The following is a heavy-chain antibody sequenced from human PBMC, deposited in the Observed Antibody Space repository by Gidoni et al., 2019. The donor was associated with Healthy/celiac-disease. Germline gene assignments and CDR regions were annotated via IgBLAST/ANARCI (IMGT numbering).Heavy chain of an antibody. CDR2: ISGSGGST. D-gene: IGHD2-21*02. Sequence: EVQLLESGGGLVQPGGSLRLSCAASGFPFSSYAMSWVRQAPGKGLEWVSAISGSGGSTYYADSVKGRFTISRDNSKNTLYLQMNSLRAEDTAVYYCAKNGEVVVTAIDYWGQGTLVTVSS. J-gene: IGHJ4*02. V-gene: IGHV3-23*01. CDR1: GFPFSSYA. CDR3: AKNGEVVVTAIDY.